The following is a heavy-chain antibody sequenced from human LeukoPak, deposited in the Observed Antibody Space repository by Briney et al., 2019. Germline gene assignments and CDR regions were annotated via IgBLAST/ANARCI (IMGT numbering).Heavy chain of an antibody. CDR1: GFTFSSYA. V-gene: IGHV3-23*01. D-gene: IGHD6-19*01. Sequence: GGSLRLSCVASGFTFSSYAMSWVRQAAGKGLEWVSIISSSISNTYYADSVKGRFTISRDNSKSTLYLQMNSLRADDTAVYYCARDLRGYSSGWYAFDIWGQGTMVTVSS. CDR2: ISSSISNT. CDR3: ARDLRGYSSGWYAFDI. J-gene: IGHJ3*02.